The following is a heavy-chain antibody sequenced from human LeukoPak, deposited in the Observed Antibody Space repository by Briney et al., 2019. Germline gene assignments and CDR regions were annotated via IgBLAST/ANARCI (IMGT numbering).Heavy chain of an antibody. J-gene: IGHJ4*02. CDR3: AKKLGFLPQFDY. Sequence: HPGGSLRLSCEVSGFTFSSEAMTWVRQAPGKGLEWVSSISDSSGTTYYADSVQGRFTISRDNSRNTVYLQMNSLRVEDTALYYCAKKLGFLPQFDYWSQGTLVAVSS. CDR2: ISDSSGTT. D-gene: IGHD6-13*01. CDR1: GFTFSSEA. V-gene: IGHV3-23*01.